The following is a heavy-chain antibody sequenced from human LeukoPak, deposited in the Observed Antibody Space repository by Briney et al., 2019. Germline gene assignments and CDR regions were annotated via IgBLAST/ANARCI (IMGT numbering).Heavy chain of an antibody. CDR2: ISYDGSNK. CDR1: GFTFSSYG. CDR3: AKLHGSTDY. J-gene: IGHJ4*02. V-gene: IGHV3-30*18. Sequence: GGSLRLSCAASGFTFSSYGMHWVRQAPGKGLEWVAVISYDGSNKYYADSVKGRFTISRDNSKNTLYLQMNSLRAEDTAVYYCAKLHGSTDYWGQGTLVTVSS. D-gene: IGHD3-10*01.